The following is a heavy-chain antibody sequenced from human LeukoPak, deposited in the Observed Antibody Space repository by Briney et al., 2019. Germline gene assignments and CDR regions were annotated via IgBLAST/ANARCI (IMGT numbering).Heavy chain of an antibody. J-gene: IGHJ6*03. D-gene: IGHD3-3*01. Sequence: GGSLRLSCAASGFTFSSYAMSWVRQAPGKGLEWVSAISGSGGSTYYADSVKGRFTISRDNSKNTLYLQMNSLRAEDTAVYYCAKGKRKIRWSGYTHYYMDVWGKGTTVTVSS. V-gene: IGHV3-23*01. CDR2: ISGSGGST. CDR3: AKGKRKIRWSGYTHYYMDV. CDR1: GFTFSSYA.